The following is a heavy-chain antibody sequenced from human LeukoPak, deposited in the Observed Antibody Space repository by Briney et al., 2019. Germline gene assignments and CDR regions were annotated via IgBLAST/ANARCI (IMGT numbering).Heavy chain of an antibody. Sequence: AASVKVSCKVSGYTLTELSMHWVRQAPGQGLEWMGGIIPIFGTANYAQKFQGRVTITADESTSTAYMELSSLRSEDTAVYYCARDGYGGMYYFDYWGQGTLVTVSS. CDR3: ARDGYGGMYYFDY. J-gene: IGHJ4*02. V-gene: IGHV1-69*13. CDR1: GYTLTELS. D-gene: IGHD4-23*01. CDR2: IIPIFGTA.